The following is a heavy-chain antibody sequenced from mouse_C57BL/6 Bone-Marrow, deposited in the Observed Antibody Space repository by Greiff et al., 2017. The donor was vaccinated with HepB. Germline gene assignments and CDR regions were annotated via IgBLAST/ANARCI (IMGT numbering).Heavy chain of an antibody. D-gene: IGHD1-1*01. CDR1: GFNIKNTY. J-gene: IGHJ4*01. CDR2: IDPANGNT. Sequence: EVQLQQSVAELVRPGASVKLSCTASGFNIKNTYMHWVKQRPEQGLEWIGRIDPANGNTKYAPKFQGKATITADTSSNTAYLQLSSLTSEDTAIYYCARYGVYYYGSRPSHYAMDYWGQGTSVTVSS. V-gene: IGHV14-3*01. CDR3: ARYGVYYYGSRPSHYAMDY.